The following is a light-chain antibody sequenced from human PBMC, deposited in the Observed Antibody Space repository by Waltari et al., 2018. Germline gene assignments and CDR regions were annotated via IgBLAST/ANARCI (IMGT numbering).Light chain of an antibody. CDR2: INSDGSH. CDR1: SGHSTNI. Sequence: QLVLTQSPSASASLGASVKLTCTLSSGHSTNIIAWIQQQPEKGPRYLMNINSDGSHNKGVGIPDRFAGSSSGAERYLTISSLQSEDEADYYCQTGGHGTWVFGGGTRLTVL. CDR3: QTGGHGTWV. J-gene: IGLJ3*02. V-gene: IGLV4-69*01.